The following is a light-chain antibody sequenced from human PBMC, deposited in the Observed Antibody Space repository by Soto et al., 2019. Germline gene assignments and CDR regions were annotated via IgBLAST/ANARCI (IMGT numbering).Light chain of an antibody. J-gene: IGKJ2*01. CDR1: QSISSW. V-gene: IGKV1-5*03. CDR2: KAS. Sequence: DIPMTQSPSTLSASVGDRVTITCRASQSISSWLAWYQQKPGKAPKLLIYKASSLESGVPSRFSGSGSETEFTLTISSLQPDDFAAYDCQQYNSYPYTFGQGTKLEIK. CDR3: QQYNSYPYT.